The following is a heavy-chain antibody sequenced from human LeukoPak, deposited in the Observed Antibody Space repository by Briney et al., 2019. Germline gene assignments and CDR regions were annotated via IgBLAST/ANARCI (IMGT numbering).Heavy chain of an antibody. CDR3: ARDWRFTIDY. CDR2: INSDGSNT. D-gene: IGHD3-3*01. Sequence: HPGGSLRLSCAASGFTFSSSWMHWVRQAPGKGLVWVSRINSDGSNTRYADSVKGRLTISRDNAKNTLYLQMNSLRAEDTAVYYCARDWRFTIDYWGQGTLVTVSS. V-gene: IGHV3-74*01. CDR1: GFTFSSSW. J-gene: IGHJ4*02.